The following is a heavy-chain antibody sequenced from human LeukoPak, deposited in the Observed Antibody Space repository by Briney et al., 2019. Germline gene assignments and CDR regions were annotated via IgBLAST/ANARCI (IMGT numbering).Heavy chain of an antibody. CDR1: GFTFSTYA. V-gene: IGHV3-30-3*01. D-gene: IGHD2-15*01. J-gene: IGHJ5*02. CDR3: ARDSGYCSGGSCQLSYRWTDP. Sequence: GRSLRLSCAASGFTFSTYAMHWVRQAPGKGLEWVAVISYDGSNKQHADSVKGRFTISKDNSKNTLYLQMNSLRAEDTAVYYCARDSGYCSGGSCQLSYRWTDPWGQGTLVTVSS. CDR2: ISYDGSNK.